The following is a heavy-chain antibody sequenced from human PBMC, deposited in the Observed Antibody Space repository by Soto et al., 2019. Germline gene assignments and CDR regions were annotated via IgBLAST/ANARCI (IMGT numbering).Heavy chain of an antibody. D-gene: IGHD3-10*02. CDR3: AKTDVSTYFDC. CDR2: ISHDGTTQ. V-gene: IGHV3-30*18. J-gene: IGHJ4*02. Sequence: QLQLVESGGGVVQPGGSLRLSCAASGFSFSDYAIHWVRQSPAKGLEWVALISHDGTTQYYGDSVRGRFTVSRDNSNNMLYLQMDTLGVEDTAVYYCAKTDVSTYFDCWGQGTLVTVSS. CDR1: GFSFSDYA.